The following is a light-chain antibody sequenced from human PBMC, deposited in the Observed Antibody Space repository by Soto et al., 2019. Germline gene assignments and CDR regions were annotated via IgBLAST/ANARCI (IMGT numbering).Light chain of an antibody. CDR3: QQYGRTMVT. Sequence: EIVLTQSPGTLSLSPGERATLSCRASQSVRNNYLAWYQQKPGQAPRLLVYGASNSATAIADRFSGSGSGTDFTLTVSRVEPEDFAVYYCQQYGRTMVTFGQGTKLEIK. CDR2: GAS. J-gene: IGKJ2*01. CDR1: QSVRNNY. V-gene: IGKV3-20*01.